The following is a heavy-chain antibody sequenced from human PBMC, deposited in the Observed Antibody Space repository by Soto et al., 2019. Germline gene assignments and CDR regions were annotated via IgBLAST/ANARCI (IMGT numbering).Heavy chain of an antibody. D-gene: IGHD2-2*01. CDR3: ANSPAIVLVPAAMNYYYGMDV. J-gene: IGHJ6*02. Sequence: QVQLVESGGGVVQPGRSLRLSCAASGFTFSSYGMHWVRQAPGKGLEWVAVISYDGSNKYYADSVKGRFTISRDNSKDTLYLPMNRLSAEATAVYSCANSPAIVLVPAAMNYYYGMDVWGPGNTVTVSS. CDR1: GFTFSSYG. V-gene: IGHV3-30*18. CDR2: ISYDGSNK.